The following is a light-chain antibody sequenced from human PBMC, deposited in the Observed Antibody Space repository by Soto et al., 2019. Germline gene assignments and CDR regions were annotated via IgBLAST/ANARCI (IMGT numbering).Light chain of an antibody. J-gene: IGLJ2*01. CDR3: AARDNTLNGHVV. CDR1: SSNIGNHY. Sequence: QSVLTQPPSVSAAPGQNVAISCSGSSSNIGNHYVFWYQQLPGTAPKLLIYDNNKRPSGIPDRFSGSKSGTSGTLGITGLQTGDEADYYCAARDNTLNGHVVFGGGTQLTVL. CDR2: DNN. V-gene: IGLV1-51*01.